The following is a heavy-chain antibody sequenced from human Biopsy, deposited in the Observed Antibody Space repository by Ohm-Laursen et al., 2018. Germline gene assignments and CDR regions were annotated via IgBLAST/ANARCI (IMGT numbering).Heavy chain of an antibody. J-gene: IGHJ6*02. V-gene: IGHV1-2*02. Sequence: ASVTASCKASGGSLGSLDIACARQAPGHGLEWLGWINPNSGNANYAQSFQGRLTVTRDTSISTAYMELTSLTFDDTAIYYCARVPAYPSIDGYYGLDLWGQGTTVIVSS. CDR1: GGSLGSLD. CDR3: ARVPAYPSIDGYYGLDL. CDR2: INPNSGNA. D-gene: IGHD3-9*01.